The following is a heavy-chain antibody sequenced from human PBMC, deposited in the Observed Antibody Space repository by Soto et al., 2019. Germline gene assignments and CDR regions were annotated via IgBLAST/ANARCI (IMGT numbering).Heavy chain of an antibody. CDR3: AXDSRPGSYKKRYNWFDP. V-gene: IGHV1-18*01. Sequence: ASVKVSCKASGYTFTSYGISWVRQAPGQGLEWMGWISAYNGNTNYAQKLQGRVTMTTDTSTSTAYMELRSLRSDDTAVYYCAXDSRPGSYKKRYNWFDPWGQGTLVTVSS. CDR1: GYTFTSYG. CDR2: ISAYNGNT. J-gene: IGHJ5*02. D-gene: IGHD1-26*01.